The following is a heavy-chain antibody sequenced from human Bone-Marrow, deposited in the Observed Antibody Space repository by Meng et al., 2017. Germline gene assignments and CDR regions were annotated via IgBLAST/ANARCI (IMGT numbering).Heavy chain of an antibody. D-gene: IGHD6-13*01. CDR1: GYNFTSYY. V-gene: IGHV1-46*01. Sequence: QVQLVQSGAEVKKPGASGKGSCKASGYNFTSYYMHWVRQAPGQGLEWMGIINPSGGSTSYAQKFQGRVTMTRDTSISTTYMELSRLRSDDTAVYYCVRDEDISAAGKLFGDYWGQGTLVTVSS. CDR3: VRDEDISAAGKLFGDY. J-gene: IGHJ4*02. CDR2: INPSGGST.